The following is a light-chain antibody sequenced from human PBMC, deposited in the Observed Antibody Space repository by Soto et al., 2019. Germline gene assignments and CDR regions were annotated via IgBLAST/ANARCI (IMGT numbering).Light chain of an antibody. J-gene: IGKJ1*01. CDR2: AAS. CDR3: LQDYNYPTWT. V-gene: IGKV1-6*01. Sequence: AIQMTQSPSSLSASVGDRVTITCRASQGMRNELGWYQQKPGKAPKLLIYAASSLQSGVPSRFSGSGSGTDFTLTISSLQPEDFATYYCLQDYNYPTWTFGQGTKVEIK. CDR1: QGMRNE.